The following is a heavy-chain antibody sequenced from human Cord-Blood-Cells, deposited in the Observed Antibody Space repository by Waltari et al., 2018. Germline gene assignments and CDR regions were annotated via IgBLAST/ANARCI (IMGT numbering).Heavy chain of an antibody. J-gene: IGHJ4*02. Sequence: QVQLQESGPGLVKPSETLSLTCTVSGGSVSSGSYYWSWIRQPPGKGLEWIGNIYYSGSTNYNPSLKSRVTISVDTSKNQFSLKLSSVTAADTAVYYCARSGSGWYFDYWGQGTLVTVSS. CDR1: GGSVSSGSYY. V-gene: IGHV4-61*01. CDR2: IYYSGST. CDR3: ARSGSGWYFDY. D-gene: IGHD6-19*01.